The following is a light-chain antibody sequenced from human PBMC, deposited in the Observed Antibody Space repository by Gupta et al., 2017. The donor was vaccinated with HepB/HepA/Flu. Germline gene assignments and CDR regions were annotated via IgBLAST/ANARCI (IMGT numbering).Light chain of an antibody. Sequence: QSVLTQPTSVSEAPRQRVTISCSGSRSNIGNNAVNWYQQLPGKAPKLLVDSNNLVPPAFSDRFSGSKSGTSASLAISGLQSGDEADYYCATWDDSLNGVVFGGGTKLTVL. CDR2: SNN. V-gene: IGLV1-36*01. J-gene: IGLJ2*01. CDR1: RSNIGNNA. CDR3: ATWDDSLNGVV.